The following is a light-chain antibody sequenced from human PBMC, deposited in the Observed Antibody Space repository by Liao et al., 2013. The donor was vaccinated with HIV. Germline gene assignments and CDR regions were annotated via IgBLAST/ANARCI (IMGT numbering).Light chain of an antibody. CDR3: QSADSSDTSVI. CDR2: QDN. J-gene: IGLJ2*01. Sequence: SYELTQPPSVSVSPGQTASITCSGDKLGDKYASWYQQKPGQSPVLVIYQDNKRPSGIPERFSGSSSGTTVTLTISGVQAEDEADYYCQSADSSDTSVIFGGGTKLTVL. V-gene: IGLV3-25*03. CDR1: KLGDKY.